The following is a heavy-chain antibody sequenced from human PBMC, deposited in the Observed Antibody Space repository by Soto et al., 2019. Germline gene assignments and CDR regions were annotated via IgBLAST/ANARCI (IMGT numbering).Heavy chain of an antibody. Sequence: PGGSLRLSCAASGFAVNANYMTWVRQAPGKGLEWVSFIYTDGRTFYVDSVKGRFTISRDDSENTVYLQMNSLRVEDTAVYYCARDPAVTTDYGLDVWGQGTTVTVSS. CDR3: ARDPAVTTDYGLDV. CDR1: GFAVNANY. V-gene: IGHV3-53*01. D-gene: IGHD4-17*01. J-gene: IGHJ6*02. CDR2: IYTDGRT.